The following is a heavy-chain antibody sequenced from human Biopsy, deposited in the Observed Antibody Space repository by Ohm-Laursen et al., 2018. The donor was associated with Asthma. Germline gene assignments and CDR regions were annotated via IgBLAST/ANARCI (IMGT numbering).Heavy chain of an antibody. J-gene: IGHJ6*02. CDR2: TNERGAT. Sequence: SDTLSLTCDVYPGSFSGFFWTWIRQSPGKGLEWIGETNERGATNNNPSLKSRVIISIDTYWNRVSLKLTSVTAADTAVYYCARGPELDVWGQGTTVTVPS. CDR1: PGSFSGFF. V-gene: IGHV4-34*01. CDR3: ARGPELDV.